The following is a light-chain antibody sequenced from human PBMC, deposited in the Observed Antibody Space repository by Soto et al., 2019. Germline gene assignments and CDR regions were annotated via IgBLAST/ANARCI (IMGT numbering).Light chain of an antibody. CDR3: SSYAGGNIFYC. CDR1: SSDVGAHNY. Sequence: QSVLTQPPSASGSLGQSVTISCTGTSSDVGAHNYVSWYLQHPGKAPKLIIYEVNKRPSGVPDRFSCSKSGNTASLTVSGLQADDEADYYCSSYAGGNIFYCFGSGTKVTVL. CDR2: EVN. J-gene: IGLJ1*01. V-gene: IGLV2-8*01.